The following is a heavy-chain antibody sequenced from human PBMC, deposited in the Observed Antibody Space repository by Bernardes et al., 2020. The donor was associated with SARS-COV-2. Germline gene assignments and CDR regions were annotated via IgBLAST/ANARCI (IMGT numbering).Heavy chain of an antibody. CDR3: ATPTYCGGDCWPAGGGAFDI. D-gene: IGHD2-21*02. J-gene: IGHJ3*02. V-gene: IGHV1-24*01. CDR2: FDPEDGET. Sequence: ASVKVSCKVSGYTLTELSMHWVRQAPGKGLEWMGGFDPEDGETIYAQKFQGRVTMTEDTSTDTAYMELSSLRSEDTAVYYCATPTYCGGDCWPAGGGAFDIWGQGTMVTVSS. CDR1: GYTLTELS.